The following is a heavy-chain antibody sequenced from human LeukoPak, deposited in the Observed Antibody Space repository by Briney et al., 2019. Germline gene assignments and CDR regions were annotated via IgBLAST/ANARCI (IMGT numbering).Heavy chain of an antibody. V-gene: IGHV1-2*02. D-gene: IGHD3-22*01. Sequence: SVKVSCQPSGYTFTDYYMHWVRQAPGQGLEWMGWINPNSGGTNYAQKFQGRVTMTRDTSISTAYMELSRLRSDDTAVYYCARVYLGVYYYGSSGYSHLDYWGQGTLVTVSS. CDR2: INPNSGGT. CDR1: GYTFTDYY. J-gene: IGHJ4*02. CDR3: ARVYLGVYYYGSSGYSHLDY.